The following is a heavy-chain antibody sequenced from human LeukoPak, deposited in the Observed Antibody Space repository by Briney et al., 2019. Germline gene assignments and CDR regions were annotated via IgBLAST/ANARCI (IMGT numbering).Heavy chain of an antibody. D-gene: IGHD3-16*02. J-gene: IGHJ4*02. Sequence: SETLSLTCTVSGGSLSSSSYYWGWIRQPPGKGLEWIGSIYNSGTTYYNPSLKSRVTISGDTSKNQFSLKLSSVTAADTAVYYCARRRLSQTFDYWGQGTLVTVSS. CDR1: GGSLSSSSYY. CDR3: ARRRLSQTFDY. V-gene: IGHV4-39*01. CDR2: IYNSGTT.